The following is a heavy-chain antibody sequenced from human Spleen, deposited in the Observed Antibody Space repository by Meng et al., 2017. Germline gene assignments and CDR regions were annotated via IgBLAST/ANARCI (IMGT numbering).Heavy chain of an antibody. D-gene: IGHD2-21*02. CDR1: GYSISSGFY. CDR2: IYHSGST. CDR3: ASQRVVTTTSETFDI. J-gene: IGHJ3*02. Sequence: SETLSLTCSVSGYSISSGFYWGWIRQPPGKGLEWIGSIYHSGSTYYDPSLKSRVTISVDTSNNQFSLKLSSVTAADTAFYYCASQRVVTTTSETFDIWGQGTMVTVSS. V-gene: IGHV4-38-2*01.